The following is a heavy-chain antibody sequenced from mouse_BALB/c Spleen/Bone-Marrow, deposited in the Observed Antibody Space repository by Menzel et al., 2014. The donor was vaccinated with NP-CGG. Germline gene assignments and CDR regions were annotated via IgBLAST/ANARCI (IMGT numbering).Heavy chain of an antibody. J-gene: IGHJ3*01. CDR1: GYTFTSYW. V-gene: IGHV1-7*01. Sequence: VKLMESGAELAKPGASVNMSCKASGYTFTSYWMHWIKQRPGQGLEWIGYITPSTGYIEYNQKFKDKATLTADKSSSTAYMQLSSLTSEDSAVYYCARPRFAYWGQGTLVTVSA. CDR3: ARPRFAY. CDR2: ITPSTGYI.